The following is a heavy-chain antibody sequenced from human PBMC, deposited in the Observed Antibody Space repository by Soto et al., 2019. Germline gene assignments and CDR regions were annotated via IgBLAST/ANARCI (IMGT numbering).Heavy chain of an antibody. Sequence: EEQVLESGGGLVQPGGSLRLSCIASGFSFSSYGMSWVRQAPGKGLEGVSGISGGNDRTYYADSVKGRFTISRDNSKNTIYLQMNSLRADDTAVYYCAKDVPYITVIRGNFDCWGQGTLVTVSS. CDR1: GFSFSSYG. D-gene: IGHD3-10*01. CDR3: AKDVPYITVIRGNFDC. CDR2: ISGGNDRT. J-gene: IGHJ4*02. V-gene: IGHV3-23*01.